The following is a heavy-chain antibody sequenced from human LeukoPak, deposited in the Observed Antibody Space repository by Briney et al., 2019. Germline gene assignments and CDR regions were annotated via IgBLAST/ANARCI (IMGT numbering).Heavy chain of an antibody. CDR1: GFTFSSYA. D-gene: IGHD5-18*01. J-gene: IGHJ4*02. Sequence: PGGSLRLSCAASGFTFSSYAMQWVRQAPGKGLEWVAVISYDGSNKYYADSVKGRFTISRDNSKNTLYLQMNSLRAEDTAVYYCARLEYSYGYYWGQGTLVTVSS. CDR3: ARLEYSYGYY. CDR2: ISYDGSNK. V-gene: IGHV3-30*14.